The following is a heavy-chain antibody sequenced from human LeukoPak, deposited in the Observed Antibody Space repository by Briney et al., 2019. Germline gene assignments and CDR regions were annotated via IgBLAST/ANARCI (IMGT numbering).Heavy chain of an antibody. V-gene: IGHV3-48*04. CDR3: ARDWGRYSSKSPRAFDI. CDR1: GFTFSSYS. D-gene: IGHD5-18*01. CDR2: ISSSGSTI. Sequence: AGGSLRLSCAASGFTFSSYSMNWVRQAPGKGLEWVSYISSSGSTIYYTDSVKGRFTISRDNAKNSLYLQMNSLRAEDTAVYYCARDWGRYSSKSPRAFDIWGQGTMVTVSS. J-gene: IGHJ3*02.